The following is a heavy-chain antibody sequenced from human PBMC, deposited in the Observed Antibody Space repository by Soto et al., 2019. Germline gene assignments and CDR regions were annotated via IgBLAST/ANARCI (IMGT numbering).Heavy chain of an antibody. V-gene: IGHV1-18*01. J-gene: IGHJ4*02. CDR1: GYTLTSYG. CDR3: ARDPDYDFWSGYYTGLFDY. D-gene: IGHD3-3*01. CDR2: ISAYNGNT. Sequence: ASVKVSCKASGYTLTSYGISWVRQAPGQGLEWMGWISAYNGNTNYAQKLQGRVTMTTDTSTSTAYMELRSLRSDDTAVYYCARDPDYDFWSGYYTGLFDYWGQGTLVTVSS.